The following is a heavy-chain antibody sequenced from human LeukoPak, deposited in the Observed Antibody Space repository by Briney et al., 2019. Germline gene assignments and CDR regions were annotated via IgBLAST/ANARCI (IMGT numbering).Heavy chain of an antibody. CDR3: ARRAREYSHDAFDI. CDR1: GYTFTDYY. D-gene: IGHD5-18*01. J-gene: IGHJ3*02. CDR2: INPNSRGT. Sequence: ASVKVSCKASGYTFTDYYMHWVRHAPGQGLEWMGWINPNSRGTDSAQKFQGSFSMTRDTSISTAYMELSRLRSDDTAVYYCARRAREYSHDAFDIWGQGTMVTVSS. V-gene: IGHV1-2*02.